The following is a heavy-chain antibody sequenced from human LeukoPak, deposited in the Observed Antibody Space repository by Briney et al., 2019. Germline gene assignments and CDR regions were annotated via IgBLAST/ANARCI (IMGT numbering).Heavy chain of an antibody. V-gene: IGHV1-46*01. J-gene: IGHJ4*02. Sequence: ASVKVSCKASGYTFISYYMHWVRQAPGQGLEWMGIINPRGGSTSYAQKFQGRVTMTRDTSTSTVYMELSGLRSEDTAVYYCARDTANYYYDSSGYYFDYWGQGTLVTVSS. CDR1: GYTFISYY. CDR2: INPRGGST. D-gene: IGHD3-22*01. CDR3: ARDTANYYYDSSGYYFDY.